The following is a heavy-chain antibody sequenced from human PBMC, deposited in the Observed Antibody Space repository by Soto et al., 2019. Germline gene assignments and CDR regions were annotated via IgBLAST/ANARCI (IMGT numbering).Heavy chain of an antibody. Sequence: EVQLVESGGGLVKPGGSLRLSCAASGFTFSSYSMNWVRQAPGKGLEWVSSISSSSSYIYYADSVKGRFTISRDNAKNSLYLQMNSLRAADTAVYYCARDPGYSGYDFFDYWGQGTLVTVSS. J-gene: IGHJ4*02. CDR2: ISSSSSYI. CDR1: GFTFSSYS. V-gene: IGHV3-21*01. D-gene: IGHD5-12*01. CDR3: ARDPGYSGYDFFDY.